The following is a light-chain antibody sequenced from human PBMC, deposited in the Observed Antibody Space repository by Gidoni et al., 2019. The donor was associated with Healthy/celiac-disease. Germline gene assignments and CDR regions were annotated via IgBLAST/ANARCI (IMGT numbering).Light chain of an antibody. CDR2: GAS. J-gene: IGKJ4*01. CDR3: QQYNNWPPLT. V-gene: IGKV3-15*01. Sequence: EIVLTQSPATLSVSPGERATLSCRSSQSVSSNLSWYQQKSGQAPRLIIYGASTRATGIPARCSGSGSGTEFTLTISSLQSEEFAVYYCQQYNNWPPLTFGGGTKVEIK. CDR1: QSVSSN.